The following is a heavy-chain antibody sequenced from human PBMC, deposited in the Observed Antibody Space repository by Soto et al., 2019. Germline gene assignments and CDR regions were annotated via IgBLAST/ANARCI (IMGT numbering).Heavy chain of an antibody. J-gene: IGHJ1*01. D-gene: IGHD4-17*01. Sequence: ASVKVSCKASGYTFTGYYMHWVRQAPGQGLEWMGWINPNSGGTNYAQKFQGWVTMTRDTSISTAYMELSRLRSDDTAVYYCARAATVDPEYFQHWGRGTLVTVAS. CDR2: INPNSGGT. CDR3: ARAATVDPEYFQH. CDR1: GYTFTGYY. V-gene: IGHV1-2*04.